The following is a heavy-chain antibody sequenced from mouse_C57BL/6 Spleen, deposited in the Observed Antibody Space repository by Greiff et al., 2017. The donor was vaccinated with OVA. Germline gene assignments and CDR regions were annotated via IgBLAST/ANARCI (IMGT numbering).Heavy chain of an antibody. CDR3: ARRDYGSSYGYAMDY. CDR1: GYAFSSYW. V-gene: IGHV1-80*01. Sequence: QVQLQQSGAELVKPGASVKISCKASGYAFSSYWMNWVKQRPGKGLEWIGQISPGDGDTNYHGKFKGKATLTADKSSSTAYMQLSSLTSEDSAVYFGARRDYGSSYGYAMDYWGQGTSGTVSS. D-gene: IGHD1-1*01. J-gene: IGHJ4*01. CDR2: ISPGDGDT.